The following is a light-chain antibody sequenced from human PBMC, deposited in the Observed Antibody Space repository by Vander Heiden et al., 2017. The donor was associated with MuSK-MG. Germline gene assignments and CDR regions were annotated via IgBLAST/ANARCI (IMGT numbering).Light chain of an antibody. V-gene: IGKV3-11*01. CDR3: RQRNNWPLT. Sequence: PGERATLSCRTSQSVDTYLAWYQLRPGQAPRLLIFDASNRATGIPDKFSGSGSGTDFTLSITTLEPEDFAVYYCRQRNNWPLTFGQGTLLEIK. CDR2: DAS. J-gene: IGKJ5*01. CDR1: QSVDTY.